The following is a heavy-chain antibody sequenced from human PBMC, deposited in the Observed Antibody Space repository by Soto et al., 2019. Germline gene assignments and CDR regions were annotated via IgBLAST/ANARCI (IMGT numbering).Heavy chain of an antibody. D-gene: IGHD7-27*01. V-gene: IGHV4-59*01. CDR2: IYYSGST. CDR1: GGSISSYY. Sequence: PSETLSLTCTVSGGSISSYYWSWIRQPPGKGLEWIGYIYYSGSTNYNPSLKSRVTISVDTSKNQFSLKLSSVTAADTAVYYCAGSWGFYYFDYWGQGTLVTVSS. CDR3: AGSWGFYYFDY. J-gene: IGHJ4*02.